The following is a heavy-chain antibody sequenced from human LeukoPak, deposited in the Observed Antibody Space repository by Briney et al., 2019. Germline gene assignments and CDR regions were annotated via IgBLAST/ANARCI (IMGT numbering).Heavy chain of an antibody. CDR3: ARAGYCSGGSCYSGYFDY. D-gene: IGHD2-15*01. CDR1: GGSISSSSYY. Sequence: SETLSLTCTVSGGSISSSSYYWGWIRQPPGKGLEWIGSIYYSGSTYYNPSLKSRVTMSVDTSKNQFSLKLSSVTAADTAVYYCARAGYCSGGSCYSGYFDYWGQGTLVTVSS. CDR2: IYYSGST. V-gene: IGHV4-39*07. J-gene: IGHJ4*02.